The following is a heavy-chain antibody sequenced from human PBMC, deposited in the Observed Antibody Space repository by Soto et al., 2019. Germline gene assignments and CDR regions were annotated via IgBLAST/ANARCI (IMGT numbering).Heavy chain of an antibody. J-gene: IGHJ4*02. Sequence: GASVKVSCKVSGYTLTELSMHWVRQAPGKGLEWMGGFDPEDGETIYAQKFQGRVTMTEDTSTDTAYMELSSLRSEDTAVYYCATGPAPDYGGNSDFDYWGQGTLVTVYS. CDR2: FDPEDGET. CDR1: GYTLTELS. CDR3: ATGPAPDYGGNSDFDY. V-gene: IGHV1-24*01. D-gene: IGHD4-17*01.